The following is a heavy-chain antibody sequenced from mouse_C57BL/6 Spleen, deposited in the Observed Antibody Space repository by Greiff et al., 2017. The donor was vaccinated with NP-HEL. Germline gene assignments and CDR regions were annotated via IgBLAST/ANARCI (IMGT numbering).Heavy chain of an antibody. D-gene: IGHD2-3*01. CDR3: ARDDGDYNYAMDY. Sequence: QVQLQQSGPELVKPGASVKISCKASGYAFSSSWMNWVKQRPGKGLEWIGRIYPGDGDTNYNGKFKGKATLTADKSSSTAYMQLSSLTSEDSAVDFCARDDGDYNYAMDYWGQGTSVTVSS. V-gene: IGHV1-82*01. CDR2: IYPGDGDT. J-gene: IGHJ4*01. CDR1: GYAFSSSW.